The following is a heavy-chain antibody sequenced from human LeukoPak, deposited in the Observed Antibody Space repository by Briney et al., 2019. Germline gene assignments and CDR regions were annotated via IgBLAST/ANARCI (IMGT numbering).Heavy chain of an antibody. V-gene: IGHV4-38-2*02. CDR1: GYSISSGYY. Sequence: KPSETLSLTCTVSGYSISSGYYWGWIRQPPGKGLEWIGSIYHSGSTYYNPSLKSRVTISVDTSKNQFSLKLSSVTAADTAVYYCARMILVDNWFDPWGQGTLVTVSS. D-gene: IGHD2-15*01. J-gene: IGHJ5*02. CDR2: IYHSGST. CDR3: ARMILVDNWFDP.